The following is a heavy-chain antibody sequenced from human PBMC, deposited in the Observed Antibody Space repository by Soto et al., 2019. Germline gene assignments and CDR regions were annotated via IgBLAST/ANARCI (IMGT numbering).Heavy chain of an antibody. J-gene: IGHJ4*02. CDR3: ARGHRPGYSSGWYEFY. D-gene: IGHD6-19*01. CDR2: IIPIFGTA. V-gene: IGHV1-69*13. Sequence: SVKVSCKASGYTFTGYYMHWVRQAPGQGLEWMGGIIPIFGTANYAQKFQGRVTITADESTSTAYMELSSLRSEDTAVYYWARGHRPGYSSGWYEFYWGQGTLVTVSS. CDR1: GYTFTGYY.